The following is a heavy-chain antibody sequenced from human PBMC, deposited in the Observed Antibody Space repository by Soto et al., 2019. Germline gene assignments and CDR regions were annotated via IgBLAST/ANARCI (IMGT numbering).Heavy chain of an antibody. V-gene: IGHV1-18*01. CDR2: INTYNGNT. D-gene: IGHD3-16*01. CDR1: GYSFTRYG. CDR3: AMVDVYVTPSPQDV. J-gene: IGHJ6*02. Sequence: QVQLVQSRAEVKNPGASVKVSCKASGYSFTRYGIAWARQAPGQGLEWMGWINTYNGNTNYAQNLQGRVTLTTDTSTSTVYMELTSMRSTDTAIYYCAMVDVYVTPSPQDVWGQGTTVIVSS.